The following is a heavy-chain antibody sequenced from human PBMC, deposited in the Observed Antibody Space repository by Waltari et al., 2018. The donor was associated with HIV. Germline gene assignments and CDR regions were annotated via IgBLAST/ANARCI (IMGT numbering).Heavy chain of an antibody. D-gene: IGHD3-16*01. CDR2: ISSSGSTI. CDR1: GFVFSSYS. Sequence: EVQLVESGGGLVQPEESLRLSCAASGFVFSSYSMNWVRQAPGDVREWISFISSSGSTIYYADCVKGRFTVSRDNAENALYLQMNSLRDEDTAVYYCVRDPKTSWGELDYWGQGTLVAGSS. V-gene: IGHV3-48*02. J-gene: IGHJ4*02. CDR3: VRDPKTSWGELDY.